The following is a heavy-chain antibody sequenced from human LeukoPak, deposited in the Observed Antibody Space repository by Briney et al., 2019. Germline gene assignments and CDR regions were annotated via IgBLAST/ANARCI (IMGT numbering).Heavy chain of an antibody. CDR3: ARDLWVPEYSYGPFDS. D-gene: IGHD5-18*01. CDR2: ISSTGRGT. Sequence: GGSLRLSCAASGFTFSSYAMHWVRQAPGKGLEYVSAISSTGRGTYYANSVKGRFTISRDNSKNTLYLQLGSLTDEDMAVYYCARDLWVPEYSYGPFDSWGQGTLVTVSS. CDR1: GFTFSSYA. J-gene: IGHJ4*02. V-gene: IGHV3-64*01.